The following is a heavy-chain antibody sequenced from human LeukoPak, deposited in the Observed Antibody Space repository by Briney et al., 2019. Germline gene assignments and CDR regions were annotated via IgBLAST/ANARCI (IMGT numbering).Heavy chain of an antibody. CDR2: IKLDGSEK. CDR3: AKVRNSGWSPSGFDY. CDR1: GFTFGKYW. Sequence: GGSLRLSCVASGFTFGKYWMSWVRQAPGKGLEWVANIKLDGSEKNYVDSVKGRFTISRDNTKNSLYLQMNSLRVADTAVYYCAKVRNSGWSPSGFDYWGQGTLVTVSS. V-gene: IGHV3-7*03. D-gene: IGHD6-19*01. J-gene: IGHJ4*02.